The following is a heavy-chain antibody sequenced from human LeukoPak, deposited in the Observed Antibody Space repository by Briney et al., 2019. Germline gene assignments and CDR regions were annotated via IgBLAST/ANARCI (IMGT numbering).Heavy chain of an antibody. J-gene: IGHJ6*02. D-gene: IGHD3-3*01. CDR2: IYPGDSDT. V-gene: IGHV5-51*01. CDR1: GYSFTSYW. Sequence: GESLKISCKGSGYSFTSYWIGWVRQMPGKGLEWMGIIYPGDSDTRYSPSFQGQVTISADKSISTAYLQWSSLKASDTAMYYCAGLQYVLRFSPYYYGMDVWGQGTTVTVSS. CDR3: AGLQYVLRFSPYYYGMDV.